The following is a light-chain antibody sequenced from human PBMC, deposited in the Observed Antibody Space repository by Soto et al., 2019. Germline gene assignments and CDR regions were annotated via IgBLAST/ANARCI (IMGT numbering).Light chain of an antibody. CDR1: QSISTW. CDR2: DVS. J-gene: IGKJ2*01. V-gene: IGKV1-5*01. CDR3: QQYNSYSYT. Sequence: DIQMTQSPSTLSASVGDRVTITCRASQSISTWLAWYQQKPGRAPELLIYDVSSLQSGVPSRFSGSGSGTEFTLTISSLQPDDFATYYCQQYNSYSYTFGQGTKLEIK.